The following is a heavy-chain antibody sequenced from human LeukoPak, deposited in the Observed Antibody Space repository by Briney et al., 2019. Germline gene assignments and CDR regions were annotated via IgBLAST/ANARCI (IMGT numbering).Heavy chain of an antibody. D-gene: IGHD1-26*01. CDR3: ARIVGYSIDY. CDR1: GFTFSSYS. J-gene: IGHJ4*02. Sequence: PGGSLRLSCAASGFTFSSYSMNWVRQAPGKGLEWVSYIFYSGTTMSYADSVKGRFTVSRDNARNSLFLQMSSLRAEDTAVYYCARIVGYSIDYWGQGTLVTVSS. V-gene: IGHV3-48*01. CDR2: IFYSGTTM.